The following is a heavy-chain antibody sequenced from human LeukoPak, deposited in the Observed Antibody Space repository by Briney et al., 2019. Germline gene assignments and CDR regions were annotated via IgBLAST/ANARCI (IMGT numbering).Heavy chain of an antibody. CDR2: ISGGGDSA. D-gene: IGHD6-19*01. CDR3: AKDLSSGWYVSDY. J-gene: IGHJ4*02. CDR1: GFTFSNYA. Sequence: PGGSLRLSCAASGFTFSNYAMNWVRQAPGKGLDWVSTISGGGDSAYYADSVKGRFTISRDNSRNTLYLQMNSLRAEDTAVYYCAKDLSSGWYVSDYWGQGTLVTVSS. V-gene: IGHV3-23*01.